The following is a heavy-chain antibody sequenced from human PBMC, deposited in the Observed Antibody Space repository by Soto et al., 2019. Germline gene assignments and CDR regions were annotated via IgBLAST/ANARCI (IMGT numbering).Heavy chain of an antibody. V-gene: IGHV1-69*13. D-gene: IGHD3-22*01. Sequence: SVKVSCKASGGTFSSHAISWVRQAPGQGLEWMGGIIPIFGTANYAQKFQGRVTITADESTSTAYMELSSLRSEDTAVYYCARDDYDSSGNDYWGQGTLVTVYS. CDR3: ARDDYDSSGNDY. J-gene: IGHJ4*02. CDR2: IIPIFGTA. CDR1: GGTFSSHA.